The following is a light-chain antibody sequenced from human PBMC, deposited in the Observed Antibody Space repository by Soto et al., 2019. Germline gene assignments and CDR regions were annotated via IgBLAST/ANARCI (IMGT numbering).Light chain of an antibody. CDR1: QTISSH. CDR3: QETYTRTWT. Sequence: DIQMTQSPSSLSASVGERVTITCRASQTISSHLNWYQHKAGTAPKLLIYAASGLQRAVPSRFSGSGSGTDFTLTISSLQPEDFANYYCQETYTRTWTFGPGTKVEIK. V-gene: IGKV1-39*01. CDR2: AAS. J-gene: IGKJ1*01.